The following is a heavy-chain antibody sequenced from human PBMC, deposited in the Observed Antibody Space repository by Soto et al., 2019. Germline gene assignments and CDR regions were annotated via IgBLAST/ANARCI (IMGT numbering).Heavy chain of an antibody. CDR2: IYHSGST. V-gene: IGHV4-38-2*02. J-gene: IGHJ4*02. D-gene: IGHD6-13*01. CDR3: ARDIAAPPSFDY. Sequence: PSETLSLTCAVSGYSISSGYYWGWIRQPPGKGLEWIGSIYHSGSTYYNPSLKSRVTISVVTSKNQFSLKLSSVTAADTAVYYCARDIAAPPSFDYWGPGTLVTVSS. CDR1: GYSISSGYY.